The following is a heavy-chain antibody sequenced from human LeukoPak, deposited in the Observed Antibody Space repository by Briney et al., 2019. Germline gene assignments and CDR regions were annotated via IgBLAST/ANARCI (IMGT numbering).Heavy chain of an antibody. CDR3: VRGQLWSYYHDY. D-gene: IGHD3-16*01. CDR2: ITGTGTGT. Sequence: GGSLRLSCAASGFSFSSYAMSWVRQAPGKGLEWVSAITGTGTGTYYADSVKGRFTISRDNAKNTVYLEMNSLRAEDTAVYYCVRGQLWSYYHDYWGQGTLVTVSS. J-gene: IGHJ4*02. CDR1: GFSFSSYA. V-gene: IGHV3-23*01.